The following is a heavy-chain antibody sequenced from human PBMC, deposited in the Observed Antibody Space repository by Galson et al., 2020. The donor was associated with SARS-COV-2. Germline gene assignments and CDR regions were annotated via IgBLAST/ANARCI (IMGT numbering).Heavy chain of an antibody. Sequence: ASVKDTCNAAGVTITTYAMHWVRQDPGQRLEWMVWVNARTGNTQYSQKFQGRVTITRDTSASTAYMELSSLRYEDTAVYYCESQKLIWIQFDNWGQGTLVTVSS. CDR2: VNARTGNT. D-gene: IGHD5-18*01. V-gene: IGHV1-3*01. CDR1: GVTITTYA. J-gene: IGHJ4*02. CDR3: ESQKLIWIQFDN.